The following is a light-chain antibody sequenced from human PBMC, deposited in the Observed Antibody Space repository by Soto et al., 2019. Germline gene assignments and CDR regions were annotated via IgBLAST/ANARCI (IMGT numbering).Light chain of an antibody. CDR2: DTF. Sequence: EIVLTQSPGTLSLSPGERATLSCRASQSANSYLAWYQHRPGQAPRLLIYDTFNRATGVPARFSGSGSGTDFTLTISSLEPEDFAVYYCQHRTSRYTFGQGTKVDIK. CDR3: QHRTSRYT. J-gene: IGKJ2*01. CDR1: QSANSY. V-gene: IGKV3-11*01.